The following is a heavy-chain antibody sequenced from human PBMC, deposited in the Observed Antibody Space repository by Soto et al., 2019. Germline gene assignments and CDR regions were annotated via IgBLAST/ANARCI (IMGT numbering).Heavy chain of an antibody. CDR1: GDSVSSNSAA. J-gene: IGHJ6*02. CDR3: ARESVAAAGSGVYYYGMDV. CDR2: TYYRSKWYN. Sequence: PSQTLSLTCAISGDSVSSNSAAWNWIRQSPSRGLEWLGRTYYRSKWYNDYAVSVKSRITINPDTSKNQFSLQLNSVTPEDTAVYYCARESVAAAGSGVYYYGMDVLGQGTTVTVSS. V-gene: IGHV6-1*01. D-gene: IGHD6-13*01.